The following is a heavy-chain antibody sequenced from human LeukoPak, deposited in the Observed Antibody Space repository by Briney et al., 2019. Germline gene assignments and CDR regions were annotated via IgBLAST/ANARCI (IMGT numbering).Heavy chain of an antibody. CDR2: ISNSSSYI. V-gene: IGHV3-21*01. D-gene: IGHD2-15*01. CDR3: ARKRSVDY. J-gene: IGHJ4*02. Sequence: GGSLRLSCAASGFTFSSYSMNWVRQAPGKGLEWVSSISNSSSYIYYADSVKGRFTISRDNAKNSLYLQMNSLRAEDTAVYYCARKRSVDYWGQGTLVTVSS. CDR1: GFTFSSYS.